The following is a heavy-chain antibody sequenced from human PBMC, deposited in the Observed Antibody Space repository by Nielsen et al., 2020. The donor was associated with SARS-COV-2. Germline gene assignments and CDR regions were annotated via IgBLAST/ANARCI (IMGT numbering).Heavy chain of an antibody. J-gene: IGHJ4*02. CDR3: ASCKGDGKYFDCEGFDY. Sequence: ASVKVSCKASGYSFTSYEINWVRQATGQGLEWIGWMNPNSGNTGYAQKFQGRVTMTRSTSTSTAYMELHSLGSEDTAVYYCASCKGDGKYFDCEGFDYWGQGTLVTVSS. CDR1: GYSFTSYE. V-gene: IGHV1-8*02. D-gene: IGHD3-9*01. CDR2: MNPNSGNT.